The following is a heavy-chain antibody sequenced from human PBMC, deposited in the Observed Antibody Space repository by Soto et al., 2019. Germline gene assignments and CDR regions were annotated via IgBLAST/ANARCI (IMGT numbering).Heavy chain of an antibody. J-gene: IGHJ6*03. CDR3: VRDTAMVTRPYYYMDV. V-gene: IGHV3-74*01. Sequence: GGSLRLSCAASGFTFSSYWMHWVRQAPGKGLVWVSRINSDGSSTSYADSVKGRFTISRDNAKNTLYLQMNSLRAEDTAVYYCVRDTAMVTRPYYYMDVWGKGTTVTVSS. CDR2: INSDGSST. D-gene: IGHD5-18*01. CDR1: GFTFSSYW.